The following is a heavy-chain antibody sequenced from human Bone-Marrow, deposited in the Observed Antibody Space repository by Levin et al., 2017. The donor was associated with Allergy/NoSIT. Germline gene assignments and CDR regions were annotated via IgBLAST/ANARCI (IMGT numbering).Heavy chain of an antibody. CDR1: GFALSNDRMG. J-gene: IGHJ4*02. CDR2: IFSNGEK. V-gene: IGHV2-26*01. Sequence: ASGPTLVKPTETLTLTCTVSGFALSNDRMGVSWIRQPPGKALEWLAHIFSNGEKSYSTSLESRPTISKDTSKSQVVLTMTNMDPVDTATYYCARTGRRGSGSPFDYWGQGTLVTVSS. CDR3: ARTGRRGSGSPFDY. D-gene: IGHD3-10*01.